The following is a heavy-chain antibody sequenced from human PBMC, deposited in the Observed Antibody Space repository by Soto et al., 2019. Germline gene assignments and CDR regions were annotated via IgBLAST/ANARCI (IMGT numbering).Heavy chain of an antibody. D-gene: IGHD6-25*01. CDR2: FNWNGNYI. CDR3: ARERRPHNYYYYGMDV. CDR1: GFTFDEYG. J-gene: IGHJ6*02. Sequence: GGSLRLSCTASGFTFDEYGMSWVRQVPGKGPEWVSSFNWNGNYIHYADSVKGRFTISRDNSKNTLYLQMNSLRAEDTAVYYCARERRPHNYYYYGMDVWGQGTTVTVSS. V-gene: IGHV3-20*04.